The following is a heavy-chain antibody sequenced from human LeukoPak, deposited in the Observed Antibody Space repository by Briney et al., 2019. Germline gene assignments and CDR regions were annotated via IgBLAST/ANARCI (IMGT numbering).Heavy chain of an antibody. CDR1: GYSFTSYW. D-gene: IGHD2-15*01. J-gene: IGHJ5*02. Sequence: PGESLKISCKGSGYSFTSYWISWVRQMPGKGLEWMGRIDPSDSYTNYSPSFQGHVTTSADKSISTAYLQWSSLKASDTGMYYCACYSGVLNWFDPWGQGTLVTVSS. V-gene: IGHV5-10-1*01. CDR3: ACYSGVLNWFDP. CDR2: IDPSDSYT.